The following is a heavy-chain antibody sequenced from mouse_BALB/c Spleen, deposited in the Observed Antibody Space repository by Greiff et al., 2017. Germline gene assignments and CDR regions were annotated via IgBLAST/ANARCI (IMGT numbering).Heavy chain of an antibody. D-gene: IGHD2-2*01. CDR3: ARDLYGSWFAY. CDR1: GFTFSDYY. J-gene: IGHJ3*01. CDR2: ISDGGSYT. Sequence: EVQRVESGGGLVKPGGSLKLSCAASGFTFSDYYMYWVRQTPEKRLEWVATISDGGSYTYYPDSVKGRFTISRDNAKNNLYLQMSSLKSEDTAMYYCARDLYGSWFAYWGQGTLVTVSA. V-gene: IGHV5-4*02.